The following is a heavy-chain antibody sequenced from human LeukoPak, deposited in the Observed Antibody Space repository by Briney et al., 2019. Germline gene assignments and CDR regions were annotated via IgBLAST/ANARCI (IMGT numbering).Heavy chain of an antibody. Sequence: PGGSPRLSCAGSGFSFSDHYIDWVRQAPGKGPEWIGRTRNKVNSDTTEYAASVKGRFTISRDDSKSIAYLQMNSLKTEDTAVYYCTRGGIVIVGAFSDYWGQGTLVTVSS. CDR2: TRNKVNSDTT. J-gene: IGHJ4*02. V-gene: IGHV3-72*01. CDR1: GFSFSDHY. D-gene: IGHD1-26*01. CDR3: TRGGIVIVGAFSDY.